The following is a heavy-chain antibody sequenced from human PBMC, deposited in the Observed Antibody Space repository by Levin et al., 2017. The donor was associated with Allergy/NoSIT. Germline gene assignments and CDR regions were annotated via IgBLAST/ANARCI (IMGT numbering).Heavy chain of an antibody. J-gene: IGHJ4*02. CDR3: TTYISSWYYFDN. CDR1: GITFSNAW. V-gene: IGHV3-15*01. Sequence: GESLKISCTASGITFSNAWMSWARQAPGKGLEWVGRIKSKTDGGTADYASPVKGRFTISRDDSRNTLYLQMNSLKTEDTAVYYCTTYISSWYYFDNWGQGTLVTVSS. CDR2: IKSKTDGGTA. D-gene: IGHD6-13*01.